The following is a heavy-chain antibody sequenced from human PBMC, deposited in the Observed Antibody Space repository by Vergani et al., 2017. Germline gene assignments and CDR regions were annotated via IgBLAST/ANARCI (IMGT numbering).Heavy chain of an antibody. CDR3: AKDTPPXVVVPAAPHDAFDI. Sequence: EVQLLESGGGLVQPGGSLRLSCAASGFTFSSYAMSWVRQAPGKGLEWVSAISGSGGSTYYADSVQGRFTISRDNSKNTLYLQMNSLRAEDTARYYCAKDTPPXVVVPAAPHDAFDIWGQGTMVTVSS. CDR2: ISGSGGST. J-gene: IGHJ3*02. D-gene: IGHD2-2*01. CDR1: GFTFSSYA. V-gene: IGHV3-23*01.